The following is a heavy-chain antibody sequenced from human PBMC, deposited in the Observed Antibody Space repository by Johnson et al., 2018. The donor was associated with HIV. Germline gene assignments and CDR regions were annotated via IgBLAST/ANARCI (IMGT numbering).Heavy chain of an antibody. Sequence: VESGGGVVQPGRSLRLSCAASGFTFDDYGMNWVRQAPGKGLEWVCGIDGNGGNKRYADSVKGRFTISRDNAKNSLYLQMNSLRAEDTALSYCARDKYGVPSGAFDIWGQGTMVSVSS. CDR3: ARDKYGVPSGAFDI. CDR2: IDGNGGNK. D-gene: IGHD4-17*01. V-gene: IGHV3-20*04. J-gene: IGHJ3*02. CDR1: GFTFDDYG.